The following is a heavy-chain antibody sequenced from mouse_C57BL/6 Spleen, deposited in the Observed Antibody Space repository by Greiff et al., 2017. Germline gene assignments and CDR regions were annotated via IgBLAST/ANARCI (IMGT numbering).Heavy chain of an antibody. CDR3: ASSGNYPDYFDY. CDR1: GYAFSSSW. V-gene: IGHV1-82*01. Sequence: VQLQQSGPELVKPGASVKISCKASGYAFSSSWMNWVKQRPGKGLEWIGRIYPGDGDTNYNGKFKGKATLTADKSSSTAYMQLSSLTSEDSAVXFCASSGNYPDYFDYWGQGTTLTVSS. D-gene: IGHD2-1*01. J-gene: IGHJ2*01. CDR2: IYPGDGDT.